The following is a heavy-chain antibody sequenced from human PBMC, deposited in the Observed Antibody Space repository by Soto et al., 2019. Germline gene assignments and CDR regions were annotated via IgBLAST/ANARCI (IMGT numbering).Heavy chain of an antibody. Sequence: QVQLVQSGAEVKKPGASVKVSCKASGYTFTNYYIHWVRQAPGQGLEWMGMINPRGGSTSYTRRFQGRVTLTRDTSTSTVYMELSSLRSEDTAVYYCARESQSSGWSWFDYWGQGTLVTVSS. D-gene: IGHD6-19*01. CDR3: ARESQSSGWSWFDY. CDR2: INPRGGST. CDR1: GYTFTNYY. J-gene: IGHJ4*02. V-gene: IGHV1-46*01.